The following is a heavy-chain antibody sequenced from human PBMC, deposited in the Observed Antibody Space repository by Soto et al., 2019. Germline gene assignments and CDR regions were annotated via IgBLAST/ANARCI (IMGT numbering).Heavy chain of an antibody. CDR1: GFTFSSYA. Sequence: GESLKISCAASGFTFSSYAMSWVRQAPGKGLEWVSAISGSGGSTYYADSVKGRFTISRDNSKNTLYLQMNSLRAEDTAVYYCAKQRGATEGAFDIWGQGTMVTVSS. D-gene: IGHD1-26*01. V-gene: IGHV3-23*01. J-gene: IGHJ3*02. CDR2: ISGSGGST. CDR3: AKQRGATEGAFDI.